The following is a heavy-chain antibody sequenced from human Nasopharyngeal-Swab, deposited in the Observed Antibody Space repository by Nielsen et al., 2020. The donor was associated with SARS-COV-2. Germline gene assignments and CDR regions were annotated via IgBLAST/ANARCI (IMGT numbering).Heavy chain of an antibody. V-gene: IGHV4-34*01. CDR2: INHSGST. D-gene: IGHD3-10*01. CDR3: ARGLPMVRGVIRTSWFDP. J-gene: IGHJ5*02. Sequence: WIRQPPGKGLEGIGEINHSGSTNYNPSLKSRVTISVDTSKNQFSLKLSSVTAADTAVYYCARGLPMVRGVIRTSWFDPWGQGTLVTVSS.